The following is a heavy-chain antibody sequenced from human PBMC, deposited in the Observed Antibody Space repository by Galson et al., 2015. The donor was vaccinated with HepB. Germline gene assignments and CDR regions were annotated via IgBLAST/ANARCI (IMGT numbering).Heavy chain of an antibody. D-gene: IGHD4-17*01. CDR3: ARCGDYVVAFDI. CDR2: IYYSGST. Sequence: ETLSLTCTVSGGSISSSSYYWGWIRQPPGKGLEWIGSIYYSGSTYYNLSLKSRVTISVDTSKNQFSLKLSSVTAADTAVYYCARCGDYVVAFDIWGQGTMVTVSS. J-gene: IGHJ3*02. V-gene: IGHV4-39*01. CDR1: GGSISSSSYY.